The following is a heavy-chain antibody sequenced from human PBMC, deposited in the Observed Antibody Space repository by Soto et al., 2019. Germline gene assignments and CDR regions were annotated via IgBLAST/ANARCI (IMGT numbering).Heavy chain of an antibody. D-gene: IGHD3-22*01. CDR1: GYTFTSYY. CDR3: ARDPPTYYDSSWGDAFDI. Sequence: QVQLVQSGAEVKKPGASVKVSCKASGYTFTSYYMHWVRQAPGQGLEWMGIINPSGGSTSYAQKFQGRVTMTRDTSTSTVYMELSSLRSEDPAVYYCARDPPTYYDSSWGDAFDIWGQGTMVTVSS. CDR2: INPSGGST. V-gene: IGHV1-46*01. J-gene: IGHJ3*02.